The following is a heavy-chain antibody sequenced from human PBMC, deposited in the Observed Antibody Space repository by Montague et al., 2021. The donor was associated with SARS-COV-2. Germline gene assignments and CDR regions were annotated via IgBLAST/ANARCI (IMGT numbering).Heavy chain of an antibody. CDR2: IKPDGGEK. Sequence: SLRLSCAASGFTFSSYWMSWVRQTPGKGLEWVANIKPDGGEKHYVDSVKGRFTISRDNAKNSLSLQMDSLRAEDTALYYCARDSRIVGATGGMDVWGQGTTVIVS. J-gene: IGHJ6*02. CDR1: GFTFSSYW. CDR3: ARDSRIVGATGGMDV. V-gene: IGHV3-7*03. D-gene: IGHD1-26*01.